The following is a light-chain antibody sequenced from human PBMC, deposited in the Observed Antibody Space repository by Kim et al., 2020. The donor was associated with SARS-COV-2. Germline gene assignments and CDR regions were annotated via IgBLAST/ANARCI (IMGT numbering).Light chain of an antibody. CDR2: SNN. J-gene: IGLJ2*01. Sequence: GQVVTVVCSGSSSNVGSNTLTWYQQLPGTPPKLLIYSNNQRPSGVPDRFSGSKSGTSASLAISGLQSEDEADYYCAAWDDSLNGVVFGGGTQLTVL. CDR3: AAWDDSLNGVV. V-gene: IGLV1-44*01. CDR1: SSNVGSNT.